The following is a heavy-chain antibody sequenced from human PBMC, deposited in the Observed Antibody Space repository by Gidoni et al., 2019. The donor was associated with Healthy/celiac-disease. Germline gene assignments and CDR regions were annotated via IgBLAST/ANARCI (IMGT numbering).Heavy chain of an antibody. J-gene: IGHJ3*02. CDR3: ARDRVGGYDTSAFDI. D-gene: IGHD5-12*01. V-gene: IGHV4-30-4*01. CDR2: IYYSGST. CDR1: GVSISSGDYY. Sequence: QVQLQESGPGLVQPSQTLSLTCTLSGVSISSGDYYWSWIRQPPGKGLQWIGYIYYSGSTDYNPSLKSRVTISVDTSKNQFSLKRSSETAADTAMYYCARDRVGGYDTSAFDIWGQGTMVTVSS.